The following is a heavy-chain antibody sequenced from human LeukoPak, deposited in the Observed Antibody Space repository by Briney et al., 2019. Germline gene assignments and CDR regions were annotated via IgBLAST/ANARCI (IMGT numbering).Heavy chain of an antibody. CDR2: ISSSSSTI. Sequence: GGSLRLSCAASGFTFSSYSMNWVRQAPGKGLEWVSYISSSSSTIYYADSVKGRFTISRDNAKNSLDLQMNSLRVEDTGIYYCVKVAKYYYGSETYYFFEHWGQGTPVTASS. J-gene: IGHJ4*02. D-gene: IGHD3-10*01. CDR1: GFTFSSYS. CDR3: VKVAKYYYGSETYYFFEH. V-gene: IGHV3-48*04.